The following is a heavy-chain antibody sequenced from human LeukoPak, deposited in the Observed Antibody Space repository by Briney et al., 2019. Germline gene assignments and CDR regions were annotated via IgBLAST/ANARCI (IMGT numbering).Heavy chain of an antibody. Sequence: SETLSLTCAVYGGSFSGYYWSWIRQPPGKGLEWIGEINHSGSTNYNPSLKSRVTISVDTSKNQFSLKLSSVTAADTAVYYCARGLGDYGYYFDYWGQGTLVTVSS. V-gene: IGHV4-34*01. CDR1: GGSFSGYY. D-gene: IGHD4-17*01. CDR2: INHSGST. J-gene: IGHJ4*02. CDR3: ARGLGDYGYYFDY.